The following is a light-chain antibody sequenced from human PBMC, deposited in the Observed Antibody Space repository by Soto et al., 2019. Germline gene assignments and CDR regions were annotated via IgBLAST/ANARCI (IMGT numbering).Light chain of an antibody. Sequence: EIMMTQSPATLSVSPGEKATLSCRASQSVGSKLAWYWQKPGQSPRLLIYGASTRATGVPARFSGSGSGTEFTLTISSLQSEDFAVYYCQQYNNWPRTFGQGTKVDIK. CDR2: GAS. CDR1: QSVGSK. J-gene: IGKJ1*01. V-gene: IGKV3-15*01. CDR3: QQYNNWPRT.